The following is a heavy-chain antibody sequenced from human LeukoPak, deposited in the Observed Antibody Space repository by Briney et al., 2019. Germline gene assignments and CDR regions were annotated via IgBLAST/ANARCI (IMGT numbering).Heavy chain of an antibody. V-gene: IGHV1-69*05. CDR3: AREEGYDSSGYFDY. CDR1: GGTFSSYA. CDR2: IIPIFGTA. D-gene: IGHD3-22*01. J-gene: IGHJ4*02. Sequence: SVKVSCKASGGTFSSYAISWVRPAPGQGLEWMGGIIPIFGTANYAQKFQGRVTITTDESTSTAYMELSSLRSEDTAVYYCAREEGYDSSGYFDYWGQGTLVTVSS.